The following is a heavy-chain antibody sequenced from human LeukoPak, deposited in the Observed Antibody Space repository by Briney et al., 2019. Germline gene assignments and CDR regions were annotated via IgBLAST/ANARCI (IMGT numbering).Heavy chain of an antibody. CDR3: ARDFSVAGTSRFDY. CDR1: GFTFSYYW. Sequence: GGSLRLSCAASGFTFSYYWLHWVRQAPGKGLVWVSRISGDGSSISYADSVKGRLTISRDNAKNTLYLQMNSLRAEDTAVYYCARDFSVAGTSRFDYWGQGTLVTVSS. D-gene: IGHD1-7*01. V-gene: IGHV3-74*01. J-gene: IGHJ4*02. CDR2: ISGDGSSI.